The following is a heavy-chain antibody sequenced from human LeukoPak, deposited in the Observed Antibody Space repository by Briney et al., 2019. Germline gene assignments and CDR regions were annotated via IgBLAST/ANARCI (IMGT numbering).Heavy chain of an antibody. CDR2: IYSGGST. J-gene: IGHJ4*02. V-gene: IGHV3-53*01. Sequence: GGSLRLSCAASGFTFRTSGMNWVRQAPGKGLEWVSFIYSGGSTHYSDSVKGRFTISRDNSKNTLYLQMNSLRAEDTAVYYCARRAGAYSHPYDYWGQGTLVTVSS. D-gene: IGHD4/OR15-4a*01. CDR1: GFTFRTSG. CDR3: ARRAGAYSHPYDY.